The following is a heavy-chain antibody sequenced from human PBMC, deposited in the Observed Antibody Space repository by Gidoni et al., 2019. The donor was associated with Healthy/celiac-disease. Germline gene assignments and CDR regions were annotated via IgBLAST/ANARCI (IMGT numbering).Heavy chain of an antibody. D-gene: IGHD6-13*01. V-gene: IGHV4-39*01. CDR1: GGSISSSSYY. CDR3: ARQCSAAAGTSLFFFDY. J-gene: IGHJ4*02. CDR2: IYYSGST. Sequence: QLQLQESGPGLVTPSETLSLTCTVSGGSISSSSYYWGWIRQPPGKGLEGIGSIYYSGSTYYNPSLKSRVTISVDTSKNQFSLKLSSVTAADTAVYYCARQCSAAAGTSLFFFDYWGQGTLVTVSS.